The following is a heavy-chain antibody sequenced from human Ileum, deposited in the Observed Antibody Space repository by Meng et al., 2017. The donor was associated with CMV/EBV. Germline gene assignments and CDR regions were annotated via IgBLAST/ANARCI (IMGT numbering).Heavy chain of an antibody. CDR2: IWADGSNK. CDR3: ARLGSGWYMDY. CDR1: GFIVIDYG. D-gene: IGHD6-19*01. Sequence: LSCAASGFIVIDYGLHGVRQGPGKGLEWVAVIWADGSNKYYSDSVKGRFTISRDDFRNTLYLQMNSLRAEDTAVYYCARLGSGWYMDYWGQGTLVTVSS. V-gene: IGHV3-33*01. J-gene: IGHJ4*02.